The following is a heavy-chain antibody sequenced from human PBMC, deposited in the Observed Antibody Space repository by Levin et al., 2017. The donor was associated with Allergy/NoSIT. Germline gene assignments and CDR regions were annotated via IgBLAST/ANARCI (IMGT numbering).Heavy chain of an antibody. Sequence: SVKVSCKASGGTFSSYAISWVRQAPGQGLEWMGGIIPIFGTANYAQKFQGRVTITADESTSTAYMELSSLRSEDTAVYYCARERLDYDSSGYYTNWFDPWGQGTLVTVSS. V-gene: IGHV1-69*13. CDR2: IIPIFGTA. D-gene: IGHD3-22*01. CDR3: ARERLDYDSSGYYTNWFDP. CDR1: GGTFSSYA. J-gene: IGHJ5*02.